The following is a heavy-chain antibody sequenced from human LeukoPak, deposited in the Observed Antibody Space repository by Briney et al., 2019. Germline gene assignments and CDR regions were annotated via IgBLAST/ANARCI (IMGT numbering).Heavy chain of an antibody. CDR2: ISGDGGST. CDR3: ATIGYGSSFDY. Sequence: KPGGALRLSCGGSWFTFDDYSMHWGRQAPGKGLEWVSLISGDGGSTYYADSVKGRFTISRDNSKNSLYLQMNSLRTEDTALYYCATIGYGSSFDYWGQGTLVTVSS. CDR1: WFTFDDYS. D-gene: IGHD5-18*01. V-gene: IGHV3-43*02. J-gene: IGHJ4*02.